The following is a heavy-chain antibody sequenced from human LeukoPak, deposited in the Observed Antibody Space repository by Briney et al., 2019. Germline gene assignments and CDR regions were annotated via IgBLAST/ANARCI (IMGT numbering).Heavy chain of an antibody. CDR1: GFTFSSYG. CDR2: ISYDGSNK. CDR3: VYSSGWGFDY. J-gene: IGHJ4*02. V-gene: IGHV3-30*03. D-gene: IGHD6-19*01. Sequence: PGGALRLSCAASGFTFSSYGMHWVRQAPGKGLEWVAVISYDGSNKYYADSVKGRFTISRDNSKNTLYLQMNSLRAEDTAVYYCVYSSGWGFDYWGQGTLVTVSS.